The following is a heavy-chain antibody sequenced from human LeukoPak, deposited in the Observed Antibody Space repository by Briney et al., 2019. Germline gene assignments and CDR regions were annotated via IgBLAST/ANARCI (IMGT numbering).Heavy chain of an antibody. CDR2: IYTSGST. V-gene: IGHV4-61*02. Sequence: SQTLSLTCTVSGGSISSGSYYWSWIRQPAGKGLEWIGRIYTSGSTNYNPSLKSRVTISVDTSKNQFSLKLSSVTAADTALYYCARTTTTGTTPFDYWGQGALVAVSS. CDR1: GGSISSGSYY. CDR3: ARTTTTGTTPFDY. J-gene: IGHJ4*02. D-gene: IGHD1-1*01.